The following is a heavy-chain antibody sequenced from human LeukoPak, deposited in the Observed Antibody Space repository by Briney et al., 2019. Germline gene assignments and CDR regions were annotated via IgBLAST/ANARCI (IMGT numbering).Heavy chain of an antibody. D-gene: IGHD3-16*01. CDR2: ISGSGGST. V-gene: IGHV3-23*01. CDR3: AKPRGGYYYYYMDV. Sequence: GGSLRLSCVASGFTFNNAWMSWVRQAPGKGLEWVSAISGSGGSTYYADSVKGRFTISRDNSKNTLYLQMNSLRAEDTAVYYCAKPRGGYYYYYMDVWGKGTTVTVSS. J-gene: IGHJ6*03. CDR1: GFTFNNAW.